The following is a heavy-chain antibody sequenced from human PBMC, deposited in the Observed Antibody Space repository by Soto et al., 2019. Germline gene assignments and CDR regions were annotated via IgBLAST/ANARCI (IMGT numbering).Heavy chain of an antibody. J-gene: IGHJ6*03. Sequence: PGGSLRLSCAASGFTFSSYWMSWVRQAPGKGLEWVANIKQDGSEKYYVDSVKGRFTISRDNAKNSLYLQMNSLRAEDTAVYYCARPTGPNYYYYYYMDVWGKGTTVTVSS. V-gene: IGHV3-7*01. CDR1: GFTFSSYW. CDR3: ARPTGPNYYYYYYMDV. CDR2: IKQDGSEK.